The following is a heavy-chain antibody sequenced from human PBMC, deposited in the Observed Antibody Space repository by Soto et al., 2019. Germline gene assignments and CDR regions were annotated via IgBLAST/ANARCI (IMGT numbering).Heavy chain of an antibody. J-gene: IGHJ3*02. CDR2: IIPIFGTA. V-gene: IGHV1-69*01. CDR3: ARESPRRVGVVSDAFDI. CDR1: GGTFSSYA. Sequence: QVQLVPSGAEVKKPGSSVKVSCKASGGTFSSYAISWVRQAPGQGLEWMGGIIPIFGTANYAQKFQGRVTITADESTSTAYMELSSLRSEDTAVYYCARESPRRVGVVSDAFDIWGQGTMVTVSS. D-gene: IGHD3-3*01.